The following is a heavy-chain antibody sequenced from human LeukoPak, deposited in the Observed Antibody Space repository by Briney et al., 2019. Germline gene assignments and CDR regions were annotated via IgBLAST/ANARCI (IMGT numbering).Heavy chain of an antibody. Sequence: GGSLRLSCAASGFTFNSYWMSWVRQAPGKGLEWVSSISSSSSYIYYADSVKGRFTISRDNAKNSLYLQMNSLRAEDTAVYYCARRDWFDPWGQGTLVTVSS. CDR3: ARRDWFDP. CDR1: GFTFNSYW. J-gene: IGHJ5*02. V-gene: IGHV3-21*01. CDR2: ISSSSSYI.